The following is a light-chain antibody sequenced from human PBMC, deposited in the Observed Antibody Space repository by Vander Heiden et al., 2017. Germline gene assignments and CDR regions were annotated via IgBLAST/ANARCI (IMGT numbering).Light chain of an antibody. Sequence: EIVLTQSPATLSLSPGERANLSCRASQGVSSYLAWYQQKPGQAPRLLIYDASNRATGIPARFSGSGSGTDFTLTISSLEPEDFAVYYCQQRSNWPLTFGGGTKVEIK. V-gene: IGKV3-11*01. CDR3: QQRSNWPLT. J-gene: IGKJ4*01. CDR2: DAS. CDR1: QGVSSY.